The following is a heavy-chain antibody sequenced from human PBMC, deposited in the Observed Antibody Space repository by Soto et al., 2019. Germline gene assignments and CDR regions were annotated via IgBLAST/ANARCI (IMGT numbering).Heavy chain of an antibody. J-gene: IGHJ4*02. Sequence: QVQLVESGGDVVQPGRSLRLSCAASGFTFSSYGMHWVRQAPGKGLEWVAVISYDGSVEYYADSVKGRFTISRDNSKNTRYLKMNSLRAEDTAVYYCAGEVASGYWGQGTLVTVSS. V-gene: IGHV3-30*03. CDR2: ISYDGSVE. CDR1: GFTFSSYG. CDR3: AGEVASGY. D-gene: IGHD2-21*01.